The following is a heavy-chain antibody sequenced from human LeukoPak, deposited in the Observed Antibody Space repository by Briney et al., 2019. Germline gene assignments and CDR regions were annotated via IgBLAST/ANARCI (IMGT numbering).Heavy chain of an antibody. D-gene: IGHD3-22*01. CDR3: AKGSQLNSGYHPDY. CDR2: ITGSGDRT. CDR1: GFTFSSNA. J-gene: IGHJ4*02. V-gene: IGHV3-23*01. Sequence: PGGPLRLSCAASGFTFSSNAMTWVRQAPGKGLEWVSTITGSGDRTYYADSVRGRFTISRDYSKNTVHLQLNSLGAEDTALYYCAKGSQLNSGYHPDYRGPGTLVTVSS.